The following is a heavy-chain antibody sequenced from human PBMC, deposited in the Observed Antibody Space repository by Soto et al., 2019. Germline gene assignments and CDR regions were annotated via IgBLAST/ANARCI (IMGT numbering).Heavy chain of an antibody. CDR2: INHSGST. Sequence: SETLSLTCAVHGGSFSGYYWSWIRQPPGKGLEWIGEINHSGSTNYNPSLKSRVTISVDTSKNQFSLKLSSVTAADTAVYYCARDIEGAVADDAFDIWGQGTMVT. V-gene: IGHV4-34*01. D-gene: IGHD5-12*01. J-gene: IGHJ3*02. CDR3: ARDIEGAVADDAFDI. CDR1: GGSFSGYY.